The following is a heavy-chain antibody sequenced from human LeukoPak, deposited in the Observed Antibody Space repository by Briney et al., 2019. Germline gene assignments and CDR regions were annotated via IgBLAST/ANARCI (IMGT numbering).Heavy chain of an antibody. J-gene: IGHJ4*02. D-gene: IGHD3-10*01. CDR3: ARAGFTFSDYFGSFFDY. CDR1: GFTFSSYW. CDR2: INSDGSST. Sequence: PGGSLRLSCAASGFTFSSYWMHWVRQAPGKGLVWVSRINSDGSSTSYADSVKGRFTTSRDNAENTLYLQMNSLRAEDTAVYYCARAGFTFSDYFGSFFDYWGQGTLVTVSS. V-gene: IGHV3-74*01.